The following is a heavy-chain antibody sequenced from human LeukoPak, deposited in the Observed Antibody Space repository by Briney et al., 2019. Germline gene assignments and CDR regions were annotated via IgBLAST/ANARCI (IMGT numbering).Heavy chain of an antibody. Sequence: PGGSLRLSCAASGFTFSSYGMHWVRQAPGKGLEWVAVIWYDGSNKYYADSVKGRFTISRDNSKNTLYLQMNSLRAEDTAVYYCARVCGDCYYYGMGVWGKGTTVTVSS. CDR3: ARVCGDCYYYGMGV. D-gene: IGHD2-21*01. J-gene: IGHJ6*04. V-gene: IGHV3-33*01. CDR1: GFTFSSYG. CDR2: IWYDGSNK.